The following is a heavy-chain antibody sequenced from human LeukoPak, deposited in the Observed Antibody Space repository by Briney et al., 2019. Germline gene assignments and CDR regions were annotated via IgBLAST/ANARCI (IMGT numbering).Heavy chain of an antibody. J-gene: IGHJ4*02. CDR3: ARGMMYYYGSGKFDY. CDR2: TNTDASST. Sequence: GGSLRLSCTASGFTFSDYWMHWVRQAPGKGLVWVSRTNTDASSTSYADSVKGRFTISRDNTKNTVYLQMDSLRAEDTAVYYCARGMMYYYGSGKFDYWGQGSLVTVSS. CDR1: GFTFSDYW. D-gene: IGHD3-10*01. V-gene: IGHV3-74*01.